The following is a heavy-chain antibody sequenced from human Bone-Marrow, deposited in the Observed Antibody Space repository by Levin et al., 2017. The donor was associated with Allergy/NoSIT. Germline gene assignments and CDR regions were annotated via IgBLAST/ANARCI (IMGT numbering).Heavy chain of an antibody. J-gene: IGHJ4*02. V-gene: IGHV3-33*01. CDR2: IWFDGSNR. CDR3: AREETSAFDY. Sequence: PGGSLRLSCAVSGVTFSRHAMHWVRQAPGKGLEWVAVIWFDGSNRNYADSVKGRFTISRDNSNNILYLQMNSLRVDDTAVYYCAREETSAFDYWGQGTLVTVSS. CDR1: GVTFSRHA.